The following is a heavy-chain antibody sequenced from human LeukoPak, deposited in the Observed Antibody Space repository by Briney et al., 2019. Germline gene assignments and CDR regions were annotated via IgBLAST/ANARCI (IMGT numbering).Heavy chain of an antibody. CDR2: IFYTGST. D-gene: IGHD5-24*01. CDR1: GDSIRNYF. Sequence: SETLSLTYTVSGDSIRNYFWNWIRQPPGKGLEWIGHIFYTGSTNYNPSLKSRVTISVDTSKNQFSLQLSSVTAADTAVYYCARAAGYNYEGYFDFWGQGTLVTVSS. V-gene: IGHV4-59*01. CDR3: ARAAGYNYEGYFDF. J-gene: IGHJ4*02.